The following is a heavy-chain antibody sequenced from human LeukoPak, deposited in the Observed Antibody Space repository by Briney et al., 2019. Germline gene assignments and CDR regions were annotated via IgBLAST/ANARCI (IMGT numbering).Heavy chain of an antibody. CDR3: ARLNSGTYLDY. V-gene: IGHV2-70*04. CDR1: GFSLSTSGMH. J-gene: IGHJ4*02. D-gene: IGHD1-26*01. Sequence: SGPALVHPTPTLTLTCTFSGFSLSTSGMHVSWSRQPPGKALEWLARIDWDDAKFYSTSLKTRFTISKDASKNQVVLTMTNMDPVDTATYYCARLNSGTYLDYWGQGTLVTVSS. CDR2: IDWDDAK.